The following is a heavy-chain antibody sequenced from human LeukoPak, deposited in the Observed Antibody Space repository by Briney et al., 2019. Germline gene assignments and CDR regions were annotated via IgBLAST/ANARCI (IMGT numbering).Heavy chain of an antibody. CDR2: ISWNSGSI. CDR1: GFTFGDYA. Sequence: GRSLRLSCAASGFTFGDYAMHWVRQAPGKGLERVSGISWNSGSIGYADSVKGRFTISRDNAKNSLYLQMNSLRAEDTALYYCAKGHSSSWYSDYFDYWGQGTLVTVSS. D-gene: IGHD6-13*01. V-gene: IGHV3-9*01. CDR3: AKGHSSSWYSDYFDY. J-gene: IGHJ4*02.